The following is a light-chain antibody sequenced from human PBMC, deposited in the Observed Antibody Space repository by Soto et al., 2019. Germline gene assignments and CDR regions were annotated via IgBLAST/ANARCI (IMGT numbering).Light chain of an antibody. Sequence: EMTQSTSSLSAALGYIVTITCRASQTIVGALNWYQQKPGKAPNLLIYGTSILQSGVPSRFSGSGSGTDFILTISNLQPEDFATYYCQQYYTTPTFGGGTKVDIK. CDR2: GTS. CDR3: QQYYTTPT. J-gene: IGKJ4*01. CDR1: QTIVGA. V-gene: IGKV1-39*01.